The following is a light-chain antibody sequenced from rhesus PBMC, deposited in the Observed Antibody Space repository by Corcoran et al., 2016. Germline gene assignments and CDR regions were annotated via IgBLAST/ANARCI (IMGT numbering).Light chain of an antibody. Sequence: EIVMTQSPATLSLSPGERATLSCRASQSVRSYVAWYQQKPEQAPSLLIYGASSRATGIPDRFSGSGSGKDCTLTISSLEPEDFAIYYCQQYNNWPYSFGQGTKVEIK. J-gene: IGKJ2*01. CDR1: QSVRSY. CDR3: QQYNNWPYS. CDR2: GAS. V-gene: IGKV3S9*01.